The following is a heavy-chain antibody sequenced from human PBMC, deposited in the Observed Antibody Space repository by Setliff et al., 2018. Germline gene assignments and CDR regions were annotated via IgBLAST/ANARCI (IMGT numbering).Heavy chain of an antibody. J-gene: IGHJ4*02. V-gene: IGHV4-59*10. CDR3: ARDNTIVGATDY. CDR2: LHTSGTT. Sequence: SETLSLTCAVYGASFSGNYWSWIRQPAGEGLEWIGRLHTSGTTVYNPSLKGRVTISADTSTNHFSLKLTSVTAADTAVYYCARDNTIVGATDYWGQGALVTV. CDR1: GASFSGNY. D-gene: IGHD1-26*01.